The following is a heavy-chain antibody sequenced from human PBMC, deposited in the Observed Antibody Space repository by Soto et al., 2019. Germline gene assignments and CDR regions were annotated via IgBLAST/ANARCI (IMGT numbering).Heavy chain of an antibody. J-gene: IGHJ4*02. CDR1: PYTFPSHH. V-gene: IGHV1-18*04. CDR3: ARDVKRGSYYPFDY. CDR2: ISAYNGNT. Sequence: GASVKVSCPASPYTFPSHHMHWVRQAPGQGLEWMGWISAYNGNTNYAQTLQGRVTMTTDTSTSTAYMELRSLRYDDTAVYYCARDVKRGSYYPFDYWGQGTLVTVSS. D-gene: IGHD1-26*01.